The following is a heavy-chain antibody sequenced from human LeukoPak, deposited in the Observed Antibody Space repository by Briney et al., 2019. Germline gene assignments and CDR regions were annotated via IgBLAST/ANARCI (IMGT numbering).Heavy chain of an antibody. D-gene: IGHD2-2*01. CDR2: ISSSSSYI. J-gene: IGHJ6*03. Sequence: GGSLRLSCAASGFTFSSYAMSWVRQAPGKGLEWVSSISSSSSYIYYAGSVKGRFTISRDNAKNSLYLRMNSLRAEDTAVYYCARDMIVVVPAAMFNYYYYYMDVWGKGTTVTVSS. CDR3: ARDMIVVVPAAMFNYYYYYMDV. CDR1: GFTFSSYA. V-gene: IGHV3-21*01.